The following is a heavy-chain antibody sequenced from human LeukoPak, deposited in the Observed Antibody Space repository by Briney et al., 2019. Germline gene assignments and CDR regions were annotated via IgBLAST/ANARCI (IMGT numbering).Heavy chain of an antibody. V-gene: IGHV1-3*01. CDR3: ASLVYHYGSGARWFDP. D-gene: IGHD3-10*01. CDR1: GYIFINYA. CDR2: INGGNGYT. J-gene: IGHJ5*02. Sequence: ASVKVSCKASGYIFINYAIHWVRQAPGQRLEWMGWINGGNGYTKYSQNFQGRVTITRDTSASTAYMELSSLRSEDTAVYYCASLVYHYGSGARWFDPWGQGTLVTVSS.